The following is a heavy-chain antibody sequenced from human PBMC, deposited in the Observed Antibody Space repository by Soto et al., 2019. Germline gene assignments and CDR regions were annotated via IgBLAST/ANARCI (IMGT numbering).Heavy chain of an antibody. CDR3: ETCLSSSTSCYSFDY. D-gene: IGHD2-2*02. V-gene: IGHV4-39*01. CDR2: IYYSGST. J-gene: IGHJ4*02. Sequence: PSETLSLTCTVSGGSISSSSYYWGWIRQPPGKGLEWIGSIYYSGSTYYNPSLKSRVTISVDTSKNQFSLKLSSVTAADTAVYYCETCLSSSTSCYSFDYWGQGTLVTVSS. CDR1: GGSISSSSYY.